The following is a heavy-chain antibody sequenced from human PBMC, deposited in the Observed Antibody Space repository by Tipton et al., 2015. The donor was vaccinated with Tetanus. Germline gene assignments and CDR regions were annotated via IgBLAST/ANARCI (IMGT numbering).Heavy chain of an antibody. Sequence: SLRLSCVGSGFTFSGHGMHWARQAPGKGLEWVSAISGGGGSTYYADSVKGRFTISRDNSKNTLYLQMNSLRAEDTAVYYCAKDPYGSGVNWFDPWGQGTLVTVSS. D-gene: IGHD3-10*01. V-gene: IGHV3-23*01. CDR1: GFTFSGHG. J-gene: IGHJ5*02. CDR2: ISGGGGST. CDR3: AKDPYGSGVNWFDP.